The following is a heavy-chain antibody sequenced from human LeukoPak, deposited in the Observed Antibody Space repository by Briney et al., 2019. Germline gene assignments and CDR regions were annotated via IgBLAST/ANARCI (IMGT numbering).Heavy chain of an antibody. J-gene: IGHJ4*02. D-gene: IGHD6-19*01. CDR2: INHSGST. CDR3: ARTLKAVAGTGFDY. Sequence: PSETLSLTCAVYGGSFSGYYWSWIRQPPGKGLEWIGEINHSGSTNYNPSLKSRVTISVDTSKNQFSLKLSSVTAADTAVYYCARTLKAVAGTGFDYWGQGTLVTVSS. V-gene: IGHV4-34*01. CDR1: GGSFSGYY.